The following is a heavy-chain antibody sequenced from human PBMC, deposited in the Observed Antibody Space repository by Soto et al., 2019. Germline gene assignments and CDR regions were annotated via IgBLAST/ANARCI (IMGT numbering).Heavy chain of an antibody. CDR3: ASTTTMVRGVIGFYGMDV. CDR1: GYTFTSYG. D-gene: IGHD3-10*01. V-gene: IGHV1-18*04. CDR2: ISAYNGNT. Sequence: ASVKLSCKASGYTFTSYGISWVRQAPGQGLEWMGWISAYNGNTNYAQKLQGRVTMTTDTSTSTAYMELRSLRSDDTAVYYCASTTTMVRGVIGFYGMDVWGQGTTVTVSS. J-gene: IGHJ6*02.